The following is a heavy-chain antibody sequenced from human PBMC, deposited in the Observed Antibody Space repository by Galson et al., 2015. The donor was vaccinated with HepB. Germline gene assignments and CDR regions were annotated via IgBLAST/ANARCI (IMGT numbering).Heavy chain of an antibody. CDR2: IKQDGSEK. J-gene: IGHJ4*02. V-gene: IGHV3-7*01. Sequence: SLRLSCAASGFTFSSYWMSWVRQAPGKGLEWVANIKQDGSEKYYVDSVKGRFTISRDNAKNSLYLQMNSLRAEDTAVYYCARDLGLFARRRDYWGQGTLVTVSS. D-gene: IGHD2-21*01. CDR1: GFTFSSYW. CDR3: ARDLGLFARRRDY.